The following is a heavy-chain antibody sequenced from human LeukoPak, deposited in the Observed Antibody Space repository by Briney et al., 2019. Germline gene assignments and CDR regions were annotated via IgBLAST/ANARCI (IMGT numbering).Heavy chain of an antibody. CDR2: FDPEDGET. Sequence: GASVKVSCKVSGYTLTELSMHWVRQAPGKGLEWMGGFDPEDGETIYAQKFQGGVTMTEDTSTDTAYMELSSLRSEDTAVYYCATAVAGPITFDYWGQGTLVTVSS. V-gene: IGHV1-24*01. CDR3: ATAVAGPITFDY. D-gene: IGHD6-19*01. CDR1: GYTLTELS. J-gene: IGHJ4*02.